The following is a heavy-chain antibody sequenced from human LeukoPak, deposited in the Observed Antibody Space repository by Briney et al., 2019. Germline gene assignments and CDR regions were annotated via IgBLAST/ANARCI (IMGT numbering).Heavy chain of an antibody. CDR2: IYTSGST. J-gene: IGHJ4*02. Sequence: SETLSLTCTVSGGSISSYYWSWIRQPAGKGLEWIGHIYTSGSTNYNPSLKSRVTMSVDTSTNQFSLKLSSVTAADTAIYYCARDLYSRSWYGTFDYWGQGTLVTVSS. V-gene: IGHV4-4*07. D-gene: IGHD6-13*01. CDR1: GGSISSYY. CDR3: ARDLYSRSWYGTFDY.